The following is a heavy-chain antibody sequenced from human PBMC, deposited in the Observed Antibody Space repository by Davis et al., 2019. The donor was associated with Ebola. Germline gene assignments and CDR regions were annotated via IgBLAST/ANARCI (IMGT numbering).Heavy chain of an antibody. J-gene: IGHJ5*02. Sequence: MPSETLSLTCTVSGGSISSYYWSWIRQPPGKGLEGIGYIYYSGSTNYNPSLKSRVTISVDTSKNQFSLKLSSVTAADTAVYYCARGPLYYDILTGNNWFDPWGQGTLVTVSS. V-gene: IGHV4-59*12. CDR1: GGSISSYY. D-gene: IGHD3-9*01. CDR3: ARGPLYYDILTGNNWFDP. CDR2: IYYSGST.